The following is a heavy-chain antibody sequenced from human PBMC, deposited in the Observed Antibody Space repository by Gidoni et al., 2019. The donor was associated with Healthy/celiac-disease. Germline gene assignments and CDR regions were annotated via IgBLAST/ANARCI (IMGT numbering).Heavy chain of an antibody. CDR2: IRSKAYGGTT. V-gene: IGHV3-49*04. CDR3: TRPRYSYGFVSRIDY. D-gene: IGHD5-18*01. J-gene: IGHJ4*02. Sequence: EVQLVESGGGLVQPGRSLRLSCTASGFTFGDYAMSWVRQAPGKGLEWVGFIRSKAYGGTTEYAASVKGRFTISRDDSKSIAYLQMNSLKTEDTAVYYCTRPRYSYGFVSRIDYWGQGTLVTVSS. CDR1: GFTFGDYA.